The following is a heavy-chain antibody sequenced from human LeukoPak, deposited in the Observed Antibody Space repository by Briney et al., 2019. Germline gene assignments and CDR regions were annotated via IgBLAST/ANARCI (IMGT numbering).Heavy chain of an antibody. CDR1: GFTFSSYW. CDR3: AKAPHYYGSGSLALSYYYGMDV. CDR2: ISGSGGST. D-gene: IGHD3-10*01. V-gene: IGHV3-23*01. Sequence: PGGSLRLSCAASGFTFSSYWMSWVRQAPGKGLEWVSAISGSGGSTYYADSVKGRFTISRDNSKNTLYLQMNSLRAEDTAVYYCAKAPHYYGSGSLALSYYYGMDVWGQGTTVTVSS. J-gene: IGHJ6*02.